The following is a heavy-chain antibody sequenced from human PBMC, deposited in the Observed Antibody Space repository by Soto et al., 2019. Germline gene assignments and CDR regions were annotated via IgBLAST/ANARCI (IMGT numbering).Heavy chain of an antibody. CDR2: IKQDGSEK. D-gene: IGHD3-3*01. V-gene: IGHV3-7*01. Sequence: GGSLRLSCAASGFTFSSYWMSWVRQAPGKGLEWVANIKQDGSEKYYVDSVKGRFTISRDNAKNSLYLQMNSLRAEDTAVYYCARATTGDYDFWSGYPYYYYYGMDVWGQGTTVTVFS. CDR3: ARATTGDYDFWSGYPYYYYYGMDV. J-gene: IGHJ6*02. CDR1: GFTFSSYW.